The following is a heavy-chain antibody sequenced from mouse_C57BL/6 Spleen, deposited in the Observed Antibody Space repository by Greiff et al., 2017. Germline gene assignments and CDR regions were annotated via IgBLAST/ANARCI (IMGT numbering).Heavy chain of an antibody. D-gene: IGHD1-1*01. J-gene: IGHJ1*03. CDR2: INPNNGGT. Sequence: VQLQQSGPELVKPGASVKISCKASGYTFTDYYMNWVKQSHGKSLEWIGDINPNNGGTSYNQKFKGKATLTVDKSSSTAYMELGSLTSEDSAVYYCASTVVATDWYFDVWGTGTTVTVSS. CDR3: ASTVVATDWYFDV. V-gene: IGHV1-26*01. CDR1: GYTFTDYY.